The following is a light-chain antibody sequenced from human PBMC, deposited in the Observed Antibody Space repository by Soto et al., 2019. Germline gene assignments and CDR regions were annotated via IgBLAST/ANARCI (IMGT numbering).Light chain of an antibody. J-gene: IGKJ1*01. V-gene: IGKV3-15*01. CDR1: QSVSSN. CDR2: GAS. CDR3: QQYNNWWT. Sequence: EIVMTQSPSTLSLSAVEGATLSCRASQSVSSNLAWYQQKPGQAPRLLIYGASTRATGIPARFSGSGSGTEFTLTISSLQTEDFAVYYCQQYNNWWTFGQGTKVDIK.